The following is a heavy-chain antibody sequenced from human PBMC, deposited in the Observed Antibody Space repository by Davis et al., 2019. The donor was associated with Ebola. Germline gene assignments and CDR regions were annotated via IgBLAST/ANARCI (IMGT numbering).Heavy chain of an antibody. J-gene: IGHJ3*02. Sequence: AASVKVSCKASGGTFSSYAISWVRQAPGQGLEWMGRIIPILGIANYAQKFQGRVTITADKSTSTAYMELSSLRSEDTAVYYCARDRGDHYYDSSGYYYRAWTFDIWGQGTMVTVSS. CDR3: ARDRGDHYYDSSGYYYRAWTFDI. D-gene: IGHD3-22*01. CDR1: GGTFSSYA. V-gene: IGHV1-69*04. CDR2: IIPILGIA.